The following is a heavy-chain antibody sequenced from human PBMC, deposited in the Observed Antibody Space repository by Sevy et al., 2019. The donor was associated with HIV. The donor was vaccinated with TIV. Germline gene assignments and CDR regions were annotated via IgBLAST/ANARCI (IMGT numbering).Heavy chain of an antibody. CDR1: GFTFSDYY. V-gene: IGHV3-11*06. D-gene: IGHD3-10*01. CDR2: ISSSSSYT. CDR3: AREDYYGSGSLTGMDV. J-gene: IGHJ6*02. Sequence: GGSLRLSCAASGFTFSDYYMSWIRQAPGKGLEWVSYISSSSSYTNYADSVKGRFTISRDNAKNSLYLQMNSLRAEDTAGYYCAREDYYGSGSLTGMDVWGQGTTVTVSS.